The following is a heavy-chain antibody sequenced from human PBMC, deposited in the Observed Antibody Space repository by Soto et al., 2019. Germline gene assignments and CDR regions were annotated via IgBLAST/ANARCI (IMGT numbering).Heavy chain of an antibody. Sequence: GGSLRLSCAGSGFIFSNAWMNWVRQSPGKGLEWVGRIKSKTDGGTTDYVAPVKGRFTISRDDSENTVYLQMNSLTAEDTAVNYCITGGSVSRNLDYWGQGTLVTVSS. CDR1: GFIFSNAW. CDR2: IKSKTDGGTT. V-gene: IGHV3-15*07. CDR3: ITGGSVSRNLDY. J-gene: IGHJ4*02. D-gene: IGHD6-13*01.